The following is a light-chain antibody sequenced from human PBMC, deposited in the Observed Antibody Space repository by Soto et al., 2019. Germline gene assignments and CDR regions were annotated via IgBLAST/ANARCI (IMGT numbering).Light chain of an antibody. J-gene: IGLJ2*01. CDR3: SSYTSSSTLVV. CDR1: SSDVGGYNY. Sequence: QSALTQPASVSGSPGQSITISCTGTSSDVGGYNYVSCYQQYPGKAPKLMIYDVTNRPSGVSNRFSGSKSGNTASLTISGLQAEDEADYYCSSYTSSSTLVVFGGGTKVTVL. CDR2: DVT. V-gene: IGLV2-14*01.